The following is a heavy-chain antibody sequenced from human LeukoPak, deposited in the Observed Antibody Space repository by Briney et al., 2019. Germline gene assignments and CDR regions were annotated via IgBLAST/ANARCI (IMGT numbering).Heavy chain of an antibody. J-gene: IGHJ4*02. Sequence: PSETLSLTCAVYGGSFSGYYWSWIRQPPGKGLEWIGEINHSGSTNYNPSLKSRVTISVDTSKNQFSLKLSSVTAADTAVYYCARHATTAIFGVVIIDYWGQGTLVTVSS. D-gene: IGHD3-3*01. V-gene: IGHV4-34*01. CDR1: GGSFSGYY. CDR3: ARHATTAIFGVVIIDY. CDR2: INHSGST.